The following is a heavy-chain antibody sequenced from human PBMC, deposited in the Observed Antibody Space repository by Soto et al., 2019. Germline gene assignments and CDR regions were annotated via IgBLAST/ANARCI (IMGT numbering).Heavy chain of an antibody. D-gene: IGHD3-9*01. CDR3: AREGVGITLFAPGNWFDP. J-gene: IGHJ5*02. V-gene: IGHV4-30-4*01. Sequence: PSVTLSLTCTVSAGAISSVEYYWSWILHRPGEILEWIGYIYYSGSTYYTPSLKSRVTISVDTSKHQFSLKLSSVTAADTAVYYCAREGVGITLFAPGNWFDPWGQGTLVTVSS. CDR1: AGAISSVEYY. CDR2: IYYSGST.